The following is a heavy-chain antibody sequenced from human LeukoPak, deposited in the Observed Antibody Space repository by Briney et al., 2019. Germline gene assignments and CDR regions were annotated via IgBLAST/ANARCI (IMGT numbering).Heavy chain of an antibody. D-gene: IGHD2-15*01. Sequence: GGSLRLSCAASGFTFSDHCMDWVRQAPGKGLEWVAVISYDGSNKYYADSVKGRFTISRDNSKNTLYLQMNSLRAEDTAVYYCAKEMLGYCSGGSCFIGGYWGQGTLVTVSS. CDR3: AKEMLGYCSGGSCFIGGY. CDR2: ISYDGSNK. V-gene: IGHV3-30*18. CDR1: GFTFSDHC. J-gene: IGHJ4*02.